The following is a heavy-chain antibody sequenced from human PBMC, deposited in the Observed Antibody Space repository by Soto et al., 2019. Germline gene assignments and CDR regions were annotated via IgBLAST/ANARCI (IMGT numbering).Heavy chain of an antibody. V-gene: IGHV3-7*03. J-gene: IGHJ6*02. Sequence: PGGSLRLSCAASGFTFSSYWMSWVRQAPGKGLEWVANIKQDGSEKYYVDSVKGRFTISRDNAKNSLYLQMNSLRAEDTAVYYCARFRGHIVVVTAIRGYYYGMDVWGQGTTVTVSS. CDR1: GFTFSSYW. D-gene: IGHD2-21*02. CDR2: IKQDGSEK. CDR3: ARFRGHIVVVTAIRGYYYGMDV.